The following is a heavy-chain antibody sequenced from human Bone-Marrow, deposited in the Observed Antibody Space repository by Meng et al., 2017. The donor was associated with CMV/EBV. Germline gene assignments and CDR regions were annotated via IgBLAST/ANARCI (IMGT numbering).Heavy chain of an antibody. CDR3: ARDFPLSNVPAATLYYYGLDV. Sequence: GESLKISCKGSGYSFTSYWIGWVRQMPGKGLEWMGIIYPGDSDTRYSPSFQGQVTISADTSISTAYMELSSLRSDDTATYYCARDFPLSNVPAATLYYYGLDVWGQGTTVTVSS. D-gene: IGHD2-2*01. J-gene: IGHJ6*02. CDR1: GYSFTSYW. CDR2: IYPGDSDT. V-gene: IGHV5-51*01.